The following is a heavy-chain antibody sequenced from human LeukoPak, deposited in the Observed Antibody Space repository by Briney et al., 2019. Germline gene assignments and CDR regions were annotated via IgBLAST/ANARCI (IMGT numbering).Heavy chain of an antibody. Sequence: SETLSLTCTVSGGSISSYYWSWIRQPPGKGLEWIGYIYYSGSTNYNPSLKSRVTISVDTSKNQSSLKLSSVPAADTAVYYCARLRMVRGVIITFDYWGQGTLVTVSS. V-gene: IGHV4-59*01. J-gene: IGHJ4*02. CDR1: GGSISSYY. D-gene: IGHD3-10*01. CDR3: ARLRMVRGVIITFDY. CDR2: IYYSGST.